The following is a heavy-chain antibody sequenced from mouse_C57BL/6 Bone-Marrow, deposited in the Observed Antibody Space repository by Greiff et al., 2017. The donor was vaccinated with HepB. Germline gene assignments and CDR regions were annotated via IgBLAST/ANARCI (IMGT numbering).Heavy chain of an antibody. D-gene: IGHD1-1*01. CDR3: TSLYYGCGYYFDY. Sequence: EVQGVESGGGLVQPGGSMKLSCAASGFTFSDAWMDWVRQSPEKGLEWVAEIRNKANNHATYDAESVKGRFTISRDDSKSSVYLQMNSLRAEDTGIYYCTSLYYGCGYYFDYWGKGTTLTVSS. J-gene: IGHJ2*01. V-gene: IGHV6-6*01. CDR2: IRNKANNHAT. CDR1: GFTFSDAW.